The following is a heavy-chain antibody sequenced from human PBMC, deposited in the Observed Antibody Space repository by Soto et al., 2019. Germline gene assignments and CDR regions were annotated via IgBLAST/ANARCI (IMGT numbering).Heavy chain of an antibody. CDR2: IYYNDDR. CDR3: AHSDGGYEIIYFDF. Sequence: QITXQESGPTLVKPTQTLTLTCTFSGFSFTTAGVAVGWIRQTPGGALEWLTLIYYNDDRRFSPSLKTRLTITGDTSKNQVVLSLTNLGPGDTATYFCAHSDGGYEIIYFDFWGQGIPVTVSS. D-gene: IGHD5-12*01. J-gene: IGHJ4*02. V-gene: IGHV2-5*01. CDR1: GFSFTTAGVA.